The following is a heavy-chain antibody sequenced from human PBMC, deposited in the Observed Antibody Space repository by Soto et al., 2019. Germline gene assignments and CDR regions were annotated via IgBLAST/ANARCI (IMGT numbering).Heavy chain of an antibody. CDR2: IYYSGST. Sequence: PSETLSLTCTVSGGSISSYYWSWIRQPPGKGLEWIGCIYYSGSTNYNPSLKSRVTISVDTSKNQFSLKLSSVTAADTAVYYCARYMTTVTTRFDYYYYGMDDWGQGTTFTVSS. J-gene: IGHJ6*02. V-gene: IGHV4-59*01. CDR1: GGSISSYY. D-gene: IGHD4-17*01. CDR3: ARYMTTVTTRFDYYYYGMDD.